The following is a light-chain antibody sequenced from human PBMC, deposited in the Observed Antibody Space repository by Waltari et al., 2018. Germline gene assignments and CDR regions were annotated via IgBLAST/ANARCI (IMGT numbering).Light chain of an antibody. J-gene: IGKJ4*01. CDR3: QQYDGVVLT. CDR1: QSVSYNF. V-gene: IGKV3-20*01. CDR2: GAS. Sequence: EIVLTQSPGTLSLSPGESATLSCRASQSVSYNFLNWYQQKPGQAPRLLIHGASSRATGIPDRFSGSGSGTDFTLTISRLEPEDFAVYYCQQYDGVVLTFGGGTKVEI.